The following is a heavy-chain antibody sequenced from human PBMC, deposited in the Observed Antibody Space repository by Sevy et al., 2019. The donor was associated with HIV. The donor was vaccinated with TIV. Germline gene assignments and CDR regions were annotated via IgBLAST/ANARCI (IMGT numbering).Heavy chain of an antibody. V-gene: IGHV4-4*02. CDR3: ARGFDTPRGFDP. CDR1: GGSISSSNW. J-gene: IGHJ5*02. D-gene: IGHD3-10*01. Sequence: SETLSLTCGVSGGSISSSNWWHWVRQPPGKGLGGFGEIYGSGSTNYNPSLKSRVTISVDNSKNQFSLQLNSVTAADTAVYYCARGFDTPRGFDPWGQGTLVTVSS. CDR2: IYGSGST.